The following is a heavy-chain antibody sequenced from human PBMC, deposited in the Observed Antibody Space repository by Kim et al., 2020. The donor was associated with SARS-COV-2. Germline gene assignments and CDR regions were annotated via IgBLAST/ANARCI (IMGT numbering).Heavy chain of an antibody. D-gene: IGHD3-10*01. Sequence: GGSLRLSCAASGFTVSSYWMHWVRQAPGKGLVWVSRINSDGSSTSYADSVKGRFTISRDNAKNTLYLQMNSLRAEDTAVYYCVTELWGSGSIVNWGQGTLVTVSS. J-gene: IGHJ4*02. CDR3: VTELWGSGSIVN. V-gene: IGHV3-74*01. CDR1: GFTVSSYW. CDR2: INSDGSST.